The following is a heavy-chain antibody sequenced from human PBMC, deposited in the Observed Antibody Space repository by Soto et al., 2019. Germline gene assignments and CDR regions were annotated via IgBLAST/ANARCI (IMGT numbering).Heavy chain of an antibody. Sequence: QVQLQQSEPGLVKPSQTLSLTCAISGDSVSSSSVTWNWIRQSPSRGLEWLGRTYYRSKWYNDYADSVKSRITSPPDTPNNQFALHLNSVTPEDTAVYYGVRLIGNSWLDFWGQGTLVIVSS. J-gene: IGHJ5*01. CDR2: TYYRSKWYN. CDR3: VRLIGNSWLDF. V-gene: IGHV6-1*01. D-gene: IGHD1-26*01. CDR1: GDSVSSSSVT.